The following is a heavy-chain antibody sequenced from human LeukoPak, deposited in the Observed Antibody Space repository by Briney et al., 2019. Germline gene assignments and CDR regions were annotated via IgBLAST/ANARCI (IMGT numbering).Heavy chain of an antibody. Sequence: SETLSLTCTVSGGSISSSSYYWGWIRQPPGKGLEWIGSTYYSGSTYYNPSLKSRVTISVDTSKNQFSLKLSSVTAADTAVYYCARHIVVVTALDYWGQGTLVTVSS. D-gene: IGHD2-21*02. J-gene: IGHJ4*02. CDR2: TYYSGST. V-gene: IGHV4-39*01. CDR1: GGSISSSSYY. CDR3: ARHIVVVTALDY.